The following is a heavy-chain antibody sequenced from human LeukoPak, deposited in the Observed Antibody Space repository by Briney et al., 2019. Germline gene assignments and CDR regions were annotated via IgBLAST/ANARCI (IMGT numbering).Heavy chain of an antibody. CDR2: MNPNSGNT. CDR1: GYTFTSYD. D-gene: IGHD1-26*01. Sequence: ASVKVSCKASGYTFTSYDFNWVRQATGQGLEWMGWMNPNSGNTGYAQKFQGRVTITRNTSISTAYMELSSLRSEDTAVYYCARGQEWELIDYWGQGTLVTVSS. J-gene: IGHJ4*02. CDR3: ARGQEWELIDY. V-gene: IGHV1-8*03.